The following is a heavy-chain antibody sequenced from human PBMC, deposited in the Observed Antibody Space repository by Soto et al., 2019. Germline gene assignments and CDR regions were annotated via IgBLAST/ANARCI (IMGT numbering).Heavy chain of an antibody. D-gene: IGHD2-2*01. Sequence: HGESLKISCKGSGYSFTSYWISWVRQMPGKGLEWMGRIDPSDSYTNYSPSFQGHVTISADKSISTAYLQWSSLKASDTAMYYCASRYCSSTSCYGMDVWGQGTTVTVSS. CDR3: ASRYCSSTSCYGMDV. V-gene: IGHV5-10-1*01. CDR2: IDPSDSYT. J-gene: IGHJ6*02. CDR1: GYSFTSYW.